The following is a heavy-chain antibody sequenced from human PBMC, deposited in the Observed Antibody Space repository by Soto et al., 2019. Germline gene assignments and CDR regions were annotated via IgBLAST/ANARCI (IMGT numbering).Heavy chain of an antibody. CDR1: GGSISSGGYY. V-gene: IGHV4-31*03. J-gene: IGHJ4*02. CDR2: IYYSGST. D-gene: IGHD3-10*01. CDR3: AREYYYGSGRIDY. Sequence: SETLSLTCTVSGGSISSGGYYWSWIRQHPGKGLEWIGYIYYSGSTYYNPSLKSRVTISVDTSKNQFSLKLSSVTAADTAVYYCAREYYYGSGRIDYWGQGTLVTVS.